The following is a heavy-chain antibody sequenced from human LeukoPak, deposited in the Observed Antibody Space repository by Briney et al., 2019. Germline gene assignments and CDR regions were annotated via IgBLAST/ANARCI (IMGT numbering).Heavy chain of an antibody. D-gene: IGHD6-6*01. CDR1: GYTFTGYY. J-gene: IGHJ4*02. CDR2: INPNSGGT. V-gene: IGHV1-2*02. CDR3: ARVFGRNAYSSSSFDY. Sequence: ASVKVSCKASGYTFTGYYMHWVRQAPGQGLGWMGWINPNSGGTNYAQKFQGRVTMTRDTSISTAYMELSRLRSDDTAVYYCARVFGRNAYSSSSFDYWGQGTLVTVST.